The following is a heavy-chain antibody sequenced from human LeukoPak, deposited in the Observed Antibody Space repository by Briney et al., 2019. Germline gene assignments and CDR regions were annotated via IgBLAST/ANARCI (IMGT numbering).Heavy chain of an antibody. CDR1: GFTVSSNY. Sequence: GSLRLSCAASGFTVSSNYMSWVRQPPGKGLEWIGSIYYSGSTYYNPSLKSRVTISVDTSKNQFSLKLSSVTAADTAVYYCARQLEQQLVFDYWGQGTLVTVSS. J-gene: IGHJ4*02. CDR3: ARQLEQQLVFDY. CDR2: IYYSGST. D-gene: IGHD6-13*01. V-gene: IGHV4-39*01.